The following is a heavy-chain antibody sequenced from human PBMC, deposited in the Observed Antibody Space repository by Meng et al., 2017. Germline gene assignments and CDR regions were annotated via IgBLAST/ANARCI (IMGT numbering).Heavy chain of an antibody. J-gene: IGHJ4*02. D-gene: IGHD3-10*01. CDR3: ARVGSMVRGVRKDY. V-gene: IGHV4-34*01. Sequence: QGQLQQWGAGLLKPSETLSLTCAVYGGSFSGYYWSWIRQPPGKGLEWIGEINHSGSTNYNPSLKSRVTISVDTSKNQFSLKLSSVTAADTAVYYCARVGSMVRGVRKDYWSQGTLVTVSS. CDR2: INHSGST. CDR1: GGSFSGYY.